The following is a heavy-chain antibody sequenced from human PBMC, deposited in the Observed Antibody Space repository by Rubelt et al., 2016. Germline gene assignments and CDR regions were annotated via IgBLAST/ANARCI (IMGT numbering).Heavy chain of an antibody. V-gene: IGHV4-59*01. CDR1: GGSISSYY. CDR3: AGGITIFGVASGYFDY. Sequence: QVQLQESGPGLVKPSETLSLTCTVSGGSISSYYWSWIRQPPGKGLEWIGYIYYSGSTNYNPSLKSRVTLSVDTSNNQFSLKLGSVTAAAQAVYYCAGGITIFGVASGYFDYWGQGTLVTVSS. J-gene: IGHJ4*02. CDR2: IYYSGST. D-gene: IGHD3-3*01.